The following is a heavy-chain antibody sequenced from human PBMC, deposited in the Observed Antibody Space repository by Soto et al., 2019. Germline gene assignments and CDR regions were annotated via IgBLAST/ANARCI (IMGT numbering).Heavy chain of an antibody. Sequence: PGGSLRLSCAASGFTFSSYAMSWVRQAPGKGLEWVSGISGRGGSTYDAASVKGRFTISRDNSKNTLYLQMNSLRAEDTAVYYCAKGRYYYDSSGLDYWGQGTLVTSPQ. CDR1: GFTFSSYA. J-gene: IGHJ4*02. V-gene: IGHV3-23*01. CDR2: ISGRGGST. CDR3: AKGRYYYDSSGLDY. D-gene: IGHD3-22*01.